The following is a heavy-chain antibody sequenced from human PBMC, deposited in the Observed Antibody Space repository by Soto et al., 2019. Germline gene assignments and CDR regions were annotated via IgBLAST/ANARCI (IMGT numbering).Heavy chain of an antibody. CDR2: INTDGGST. Sequence: EVQLVESGGDLVRPGGSLRLSCAASGFTFSGHWMHWVRQVPGKGLVWVSRINTDGGSTSYADSVKGRFTISRDNAKNTLFLQMTGLRVDDTSVYYCAREAGYCSRTSCYRRAFDTWGQGTMVTVSS. J-gene: IGHJ3*02. CDR1: GFTFSGHW. V-gene: IGHV3-74*01. D-gene: IGHD2-2*01. CDR3: AREAGYCSRTSCYRRAFDT.